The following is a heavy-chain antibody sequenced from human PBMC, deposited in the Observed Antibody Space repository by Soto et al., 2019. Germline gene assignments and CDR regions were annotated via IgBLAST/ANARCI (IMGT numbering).Heavy chain of an antibody. D-gene: IGHD3-22*01. Sequence: GGYLRLSCAASGFTFSGYDMNWVREAPGEGLEWISYISSSSSTIYYADSVQGRFTISRDNAENSLFLQMNSLRDDDTAIYYCARPSGYYDTSGYYVAFYYYGMDVWGQGT. CDR3: ARPSGYYDTSGYYVAFYYYGMDV. CDR2: ISSSSSTI. CDR1: GFTFSGYD. V-gene: IGHV3-48*03. J-gene: IGHJ6*02.